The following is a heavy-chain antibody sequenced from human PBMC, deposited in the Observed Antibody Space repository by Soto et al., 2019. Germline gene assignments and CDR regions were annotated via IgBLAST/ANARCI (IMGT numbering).Heavy chain of an antibody. CDR2: ISYDGSNK. J-gene: IGHJ5*02. Sequence: GGSLRLSCAASGFTFSSYAMHWVRQAPGKGLEWVAVISYDGSNKYYADSVKGRFTISRDNSKNTLYLQMNSLRAEDTAVYYCARVPRHMDSYDPNWFDPWGQGTLVTVSS. CDR1: GFTFSSYA. CDR3: ARVPRHMDSYDPNWFDP. D-gene: IGHD5-18*01. V-gene: IGHV3-30-3*01.